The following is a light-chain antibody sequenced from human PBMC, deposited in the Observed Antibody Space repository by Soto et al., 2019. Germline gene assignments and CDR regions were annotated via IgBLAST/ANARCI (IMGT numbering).Light chain of an antibody. CDR2: GAS. V-gene: IGKV3-15*01. CDR1: QSVSNY. CDR3: QQANSFPLT. J-gene: IGKJ4*01. Sequence: IVMTQSPATLSVSLGDRATLSCRASQSVSNYLAWYQQKPGQAPRLLIYGASTRATGIPARFSGSGSETDFTLTISSLQSEDFATYYCQQANSFPLTFGGGTKVEIK.